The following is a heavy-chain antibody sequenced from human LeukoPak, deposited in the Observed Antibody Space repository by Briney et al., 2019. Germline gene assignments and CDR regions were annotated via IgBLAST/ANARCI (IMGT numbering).Heavy chain of an antibody. CDR3: ARGVGYCSGGSCYYTTVYNWFDP. CDR2: MNPNSGNT. D-gene: IGHD2-15*01. V-gene: IGHV1-8*01. J-gene: IGHJ5*02. CDR1: GYTFTSYD. Sequence: ASVKVSCKASGYTFTSYDINWVRQATGQGLEWMGWMNPNSGNTGYVQKFQGRVTMTRNTSISTAYMELSSLRSEDTAVYYCARGVGYCSGGSCYYTTVYNWFDPWGQGTLVTVSS.